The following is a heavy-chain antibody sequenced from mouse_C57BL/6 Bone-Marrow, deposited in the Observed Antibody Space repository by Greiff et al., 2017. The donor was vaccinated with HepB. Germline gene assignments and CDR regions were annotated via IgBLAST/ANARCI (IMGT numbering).Heavy chain of an antibody. CDR3: TTLYGYDGNY. D-gene: IGHD2-2*01. CDR1: GFNIKDDY. V-gene: IGHV14-4*01. Sequence: EVHLVESGAELVRPGASVKLSCTASGFNIKDDYMHWVKQRPEQGLEWIGWIDPENGDTEYASKFQGKATITADTSSNTAYLQLSSLTSEDTAVYYCTTLYGYDGNYWGQGTSVTVSS. J-gene: IGHJ4*01. CDR2: IDPENGDT.